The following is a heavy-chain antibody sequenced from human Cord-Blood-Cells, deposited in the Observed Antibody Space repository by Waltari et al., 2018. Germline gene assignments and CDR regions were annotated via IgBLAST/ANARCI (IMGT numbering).Heavy chain of an antibody. CDR1: GFTSSSYG. J-gene: IGHJ5*02. D-gene: IGHD4-17*01. Sequence: VQLVESGGGVVQPGGSLRLSCAASGFTSSSYGMHWVRQAPGKGLEWVAFIRYDGSNKYYADSVKGRFTISRDNSKNTLYLQMNSLRAEDTAVYYCAKMGSTVLNWFDPWGQGTLVTVSS. CDR3: AKMGSTVLNWFDP. V-gene: IGHV3-30*02. CDR2: IRYDGSNK.